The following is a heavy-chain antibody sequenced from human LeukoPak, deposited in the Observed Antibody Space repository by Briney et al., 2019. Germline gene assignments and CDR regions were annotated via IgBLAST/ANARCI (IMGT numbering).Heavy chain of an antibody. CDR3: ARMGGYSGYATH. J-gene: IGHJ4*02. D-gene: IGHD5-12*01. CDR2: IYSSGSA. V-gene: IGHV4-59*08. Sequence: SETLSLTCSVSGGSISPYYWSWIRQPPGKGLEWIGYIYSSGSANYNPSLKSRVTISVDTSKNHFSLKLSSVTAADTAVYYCARMGGYSGYATHWGQGTLVTISS. CDR1: GGSISPYY.